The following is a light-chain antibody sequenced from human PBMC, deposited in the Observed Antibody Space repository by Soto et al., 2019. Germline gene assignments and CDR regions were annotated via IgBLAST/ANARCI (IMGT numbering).Light chain of an antibody. CDR2: GAS. CDR1: QSVSSK. CDR3: QKYNNWPWT. V-gene: IGKV3-15*01. Sequence: EIVMTQSPATLSVSPGERATLSCRASQSVSSKLAWYLQKPGQAPRLLIYGASTRATGIPARFSGSGSGTEFTLTISSLQSEDFAVYYCQKYNNWPWTFGQGTKVDIK. J-gene: IGKJ1*01.